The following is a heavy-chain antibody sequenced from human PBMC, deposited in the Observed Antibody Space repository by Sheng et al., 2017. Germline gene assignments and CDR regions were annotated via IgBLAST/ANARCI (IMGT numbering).Heavy chain of an antibody. CDR1: GGSFSGYY. J-gene: IGHJ4*02. V-gene: IGHV4-34*01. D-gene: IGHD6-13*01. CDR2: INHSGST. CDR3: ARLFGAAASN. Sequence: QVQLQQWGAGLLKPSETLSLTCAVYGGSFSGYYWSWIRQPPGKGLEWIGEINHSGSTNYNPSLKSRVTISVDTSKNQFSLKLSSVTAADTAVYYCARLFGAAASNWGQGTLVTVS.